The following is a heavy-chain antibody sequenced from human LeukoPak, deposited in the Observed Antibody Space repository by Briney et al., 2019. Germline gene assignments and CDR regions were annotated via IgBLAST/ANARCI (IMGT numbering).Heavy chain of an antibody. D-gene: IGHD1-26*01. J-gene: IGHJ4*02. CDR1: GFTFSSYA. Sequence: GGSLRLSCAASGFTFSSYAMSWVRQAPGKGLEWVSTISYSGGATYYADSVQGRFTISRDNSKNTLYLQMNSLRAEDTAVYYCARGGAELDYWGQGTLVTVSS. CDR3: ARGGAELDY. V-gene: IGHV3-23*01. CDR2: ISYSGGAT.